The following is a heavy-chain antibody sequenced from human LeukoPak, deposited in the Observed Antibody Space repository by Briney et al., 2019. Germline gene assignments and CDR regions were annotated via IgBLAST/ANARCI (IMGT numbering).Heavy chain of an antibody. CDR3: ARAPGIAAAGTENAFDI. D-gene: IGHD6-13*01. CDR1: GGTFSSYA. J-gene: IGHJ3*02. CDR2: IIPILGIA. Sequence: ASVTVSCKASGGTFSSYAISWVRQAPGQGLEWMGRIIPILGIANYAQKFQGRVTITADKSTSTAYMELSSLRSEDTAVYYCARAPGIAAAGTENAFDIWGQGTMVTVSS. V-gene: IGHV1-69*04.